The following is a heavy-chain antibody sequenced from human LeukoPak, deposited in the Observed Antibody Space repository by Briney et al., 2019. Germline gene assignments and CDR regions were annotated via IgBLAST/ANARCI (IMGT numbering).Heavy chain of an antibody. J-gene: IGHJ3*02. Sequence: SETLSLTCTVSGGSISSSSYYWGWIRQPPGKGLEWIGSIYYSGSTYYNPSLKSRVTISVDTSKNQFSLKLSSVTAADTAVYYCATSYGNAVDAFDIWGQGTMVTVSS. D-gene: IGHD1-1*01. V-gene: IGHV4-39*07. CDR3: ATSYGNAVDAFDI. CDR2: IYYSGST. CDR1: GGSISSSSYY.